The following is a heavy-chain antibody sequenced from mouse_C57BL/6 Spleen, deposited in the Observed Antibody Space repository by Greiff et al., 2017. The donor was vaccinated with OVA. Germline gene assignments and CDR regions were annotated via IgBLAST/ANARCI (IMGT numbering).Heavy chain of an antibody. D-gene: IGHD1-1*01. CDR1: GFTFSDYG. Sequence: EVMLVESGGGLVKPGGSLKLSCAASGFTFSDYGMHWVRQAPEKGLEWVAYISSGSSTIYYADTVKGRFTISRDNAKNTLFLQMTSLRSEDTAMYYCAKADYYGSSDGGEDYFDYWGQGTTLTVSS. V-gene: IGHV5-17*01. CDR3: AKADYYGSSDGGEDYFDY. CDR2: ISSGSSTI. J-gene: IGHJ2*01.